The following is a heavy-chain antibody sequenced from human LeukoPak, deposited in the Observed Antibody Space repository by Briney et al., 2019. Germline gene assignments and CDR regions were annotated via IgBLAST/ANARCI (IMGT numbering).Heavy chain of an antibody. CDR1: GGSISSGGYY. V-gene: IGHV4-31*03. J-gene: IGHJ6*02. CDR2: IYYSGST. Sequence: SETLSLTCTVSGGSISSGGYYWSWIRQHPGKGLEWIEYIYYSGSTYYNPSLKSRVTISVDTSKNQFSLKLSSVTAADTAVYYCARDPMVRRMDVWGQGTTVTVSS. CDR3: ARDPMVRRMDV. D-gene: IGHD3-10*01.